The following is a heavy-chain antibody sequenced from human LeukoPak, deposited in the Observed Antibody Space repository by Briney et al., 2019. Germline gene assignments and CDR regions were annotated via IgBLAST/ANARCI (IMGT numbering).Heavy chain of an antibody. Sequence: PSETLSLTCAVSGGSISSSNWWSWVRQPPGKGLEWIGEIYHSGSTNYNPSLKSRVTISVDKSKNQFSLKLSSVTAADTAVYYCARAGVTRITMVRGVTRGAFDIWGQGTMVTVSS. CDR3: ARAGVTRITMVRGVTRGAFDI. V-gene: IGHV4-4*02. J-gene: IGHJ3*02. CDR2: IYHSGST. D-gene: IGHD3-10*01. CDR1: GGSISSSNW.